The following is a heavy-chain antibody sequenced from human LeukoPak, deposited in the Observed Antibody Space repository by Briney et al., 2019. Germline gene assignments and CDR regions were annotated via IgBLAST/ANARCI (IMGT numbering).Heavy chain of an antibody. J-gene: IGHJ4*02. CDR3: ARNSNFDTHDY. V-gene: IGHV3-23*01. D-gene: IGHD3-22*01. CDR2: ISGSGGST. CDR1: GFTFSSYA. Sequence: GGSLRLSCAASGFTFSSYAMSWVRQAPGKGLEWVSAISGSGGSTYYADSVKGRFTISRDNAKNSLYLQMNSLSAEDTAVYYCARNSNFDTHDYWGQGTLVTVSS.